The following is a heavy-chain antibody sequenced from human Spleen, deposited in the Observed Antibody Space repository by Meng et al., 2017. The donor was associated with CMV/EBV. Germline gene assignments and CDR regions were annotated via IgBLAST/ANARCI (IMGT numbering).Heavy chain of an antibody. D-gene: IGHD3-22*01. Sequence: WVRQAPGKGLEWLSSISSSSSSYIYHADSMKGRFTISRDNAKNSLYLQMNSLRAEDTAVYYCARDLAPQSDYYDSSGYYYLPKGFDYWGQGTLVTVSS. CDR3: ARDLAPQSDYYDSSGYYYLPKGFDY. V-gene: IGHV3-21*01. CDR2: ISSSSSSYI. J-gene: IGHJ4*02.